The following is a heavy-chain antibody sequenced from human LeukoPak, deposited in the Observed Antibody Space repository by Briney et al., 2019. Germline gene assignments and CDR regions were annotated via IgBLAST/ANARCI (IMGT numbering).Heavy chain of an antibody. CDR3: ARGELRFINWSDP. V-gene: IGHV1-2*02. CDR1: GYTFTGYY. D-gene: IGHD3-3*01. Sequence: ASVKVSCKASGYTFTGYYMHWVRQAPGQGLEWMGWINPNSGGTNYAQKFQGRVTMTRDTSISTAYMELSRLRSDDTAVYYCARGELRFINWSDPWGQGTLVTVSS. J-gene: IGHJ5*02. CDR2: INPNSGGT.